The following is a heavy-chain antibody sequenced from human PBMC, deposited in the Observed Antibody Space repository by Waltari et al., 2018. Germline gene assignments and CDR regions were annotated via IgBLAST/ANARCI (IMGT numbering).Heavy chain of an antibody. D-gene: IGHD3-10*01. Sequence: EVQLVESGGGLVQPGGSLGLSCAASGFPFSSYAMSWVPQLPGKGLEWVSAISGSGGSTYYADSVKGRFTISRDNSKNTLYLQMNSLRAEDTAVYYCAKNQSITMAYYYMDVWGKGTTVTVSS. V-gene: IGHV3-23*04. CDR2: ISGSGGST. J-gene: IGHJ6*03. CDR3: AKNQSITMAYYYMDV. CDR1: GFPFSSYA.